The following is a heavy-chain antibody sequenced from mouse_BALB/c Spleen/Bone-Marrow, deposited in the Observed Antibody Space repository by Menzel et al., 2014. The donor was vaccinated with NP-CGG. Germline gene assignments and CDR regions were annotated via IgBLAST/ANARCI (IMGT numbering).Heavy chain of an antibody. Sequence: VQLQESGPELVKPGASVRISCKASGYTFTNYYIHWVKQWPGQGLEWIGWIYPVNVHANFNEKFRGKATLTADKSSSTAYMQLSSLTSEDSAVYFCARWLLPYYAMDYWGQGTSVTVSS. V-gene: IGHV1S56*01. CDR3: ARWLLPYYAMDY. CDR2: IYPVNVHA. J-gene: IGHJ4*01. D-gene: IGHD2-3*01. CDR1: GYTFTNYY.